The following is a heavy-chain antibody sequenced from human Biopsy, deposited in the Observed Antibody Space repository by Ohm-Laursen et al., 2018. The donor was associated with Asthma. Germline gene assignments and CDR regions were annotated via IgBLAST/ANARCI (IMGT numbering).Heavy chain of an antibody. CDR3: ARAVSSSSYWYSDL. Sequence: SDTLSLTWIVSGDAMSTSGSYWGWIRQSPGKGLEWIGSIYYSGRTYYNPSLESRVTISADTSKNHFSLKVTSVTAADTAVYYCARAVSSSSYWYSDLWGRGDLVTVSS. V-gene: IGHV4-39*02. J-gene: IGHJ2*01. CDR1: GDAMSTSGSY. D-gene: IGHD6-6*01. CDR2: IYYSGRT.